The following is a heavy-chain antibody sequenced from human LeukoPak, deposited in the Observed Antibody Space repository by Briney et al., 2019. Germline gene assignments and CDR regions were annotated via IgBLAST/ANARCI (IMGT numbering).Heavy chain of an antibody. J-gene: IGHJ6*02. CDR1: GGSFNGYY. D-gene: IGHD6-6*01. V-gene: IGHV4-34*01. CDR2: INHSGST. CDR3: ARASLEPYFSSSEGYYYAMDV. Sequence: PSETLSLTCGVYGGSFNGYYWSWIRQPPGKGLEWLGEINHSGSTNYNASLKSRVTISVDTSKKQFSLILSPVTAADPAVYYCARASLEPYFSSSEGYYYAMDVWGQGTTVTVSS.